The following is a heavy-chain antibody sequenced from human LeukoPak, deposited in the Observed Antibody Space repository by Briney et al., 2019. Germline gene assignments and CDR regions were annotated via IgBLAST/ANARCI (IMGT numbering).Heavy chain of an antibody. CDR2: ISSSSSYI. J-gene: IGHJ6*03. V-gene: IGHV3-11*06. Sequence: GGSLRLSCAASGFTFSDYYMSWIRQAPGKGLEWVSSISSSSSYIYYADSVKGRFTISRDNAKNSLYLQMNSLRAEDTAVYYCARDVVEVTTTVYYYIDVWGKGTTVTISS. CDR3: ARDVVEVTTTVYYYIDV. D-gene: IGHD5-24*01. CDR1: GFTFSDYY.